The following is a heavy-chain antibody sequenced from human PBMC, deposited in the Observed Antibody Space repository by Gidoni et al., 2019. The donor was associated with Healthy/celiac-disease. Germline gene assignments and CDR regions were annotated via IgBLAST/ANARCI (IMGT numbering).Heavy chain of an antibody. CDR3: ATSWEQQLVQAPFGY. Sequence: QVQLVQSGAEVKKPGSSVKVSCKAYGGTFSSYAISWVRQAPGQGLEWMGGIIPIFGTANYAQKFQGRVTITADESTSTAYMELSSLRSEDTAVYYCATSWEQQLVQAPFGYWGQGTLVTVSS. CDR2: IIPIFGTA. J-gene: IGHJ4*02. CDR1: GGTFSSYA. D-gene: IGHD6-13*01. V-gene: IGHV1-69*01.